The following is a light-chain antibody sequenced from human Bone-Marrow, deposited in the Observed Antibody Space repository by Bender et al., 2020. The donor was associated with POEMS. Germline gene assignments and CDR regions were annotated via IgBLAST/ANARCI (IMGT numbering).Light chain of an antibody. J-gene: IGLJ1*01. Sequence: QSVLTQPPSASGTPGQRVTISCSGSSSNIGTNPVNWYQQLPGTAPKLLIYINNQRPSGVPDRFSGSKSGTSASLAISGLQSEDEADYYCAAWDDSLSGHYVFGTGTTVTV. CDR3: AAWDDSLSGHYV. CDR2: INN. CDR1: SSNIGTNP. V-gene: IGLV1-44*01.